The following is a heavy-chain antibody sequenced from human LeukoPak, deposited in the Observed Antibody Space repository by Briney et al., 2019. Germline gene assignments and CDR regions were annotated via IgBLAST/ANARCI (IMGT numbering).Heavy chain of an antibody. V-gene: IGHV3-48*03. D-gene: IGHD2-15*01. J-gene: IGHJ4*02. CDR3: AKGSCSGGSCYPDY. CDR2: ISTTGGTI. Sequence: PGGSLRLSCAASGFTFSSYEMNWVRQAPGKGLEWVSYISTTGGTIYYADSVKGRFTISRDNSKNTLYLQMNSLRAEDTAVYYCAKGSCSGGSCYPDYWGQGTLVTVSS. CDR1: GFTFSSYE.